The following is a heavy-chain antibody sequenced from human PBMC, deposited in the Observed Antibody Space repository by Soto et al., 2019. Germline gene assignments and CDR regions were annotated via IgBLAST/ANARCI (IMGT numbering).Heavy chain of an antibody. CDR3: ARDGSGGYLYGMDV. J-gene: IGHJ6*02. V-gene: IGHV1-69*13. CDR1: GGTFSNYG. Sequence: SVKVSGKASGGTFSNYGISWVRQAPGQGLEWMGGIIPIFGTANYAQKFQGRVTIIADESTSTAYMELSSLRSEDTAVYYCARDGSGGYLYGMDVWGQGTTVTVSS. D-gene: IGHD2-15*01. CDR2: IIPIFGTA.